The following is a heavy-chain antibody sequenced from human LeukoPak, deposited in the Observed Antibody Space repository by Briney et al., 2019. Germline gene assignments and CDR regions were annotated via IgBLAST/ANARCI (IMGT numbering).Heavy chain of an antibody. J-gene: IGHJ6*03. CDR3: ARDIGHGSGSYYYYYYMDV. V-gene: IGHV4-61*01. CDR2: IYYSGST. CDR1: GGSISSGSYY. D-gene: IGHD3-10*01. Sequence: SETLSLTCSVSGGSISSGSYYWSWIRQPPGKGLEWIGYIYYSGSTNYNPSLKSRVTISVDTSKNQFSLKLSSVTAADTAVYYCARDIGHGSGSYYYYYYMDVWGKGTTVTVSS.